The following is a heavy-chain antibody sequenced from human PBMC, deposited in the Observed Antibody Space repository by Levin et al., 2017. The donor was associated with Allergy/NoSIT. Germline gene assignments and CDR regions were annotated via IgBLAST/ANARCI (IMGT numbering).Heavy chain of an antibody. CDR1: GFAFSSYA. D-gene: IGHD3-22*01. J-gene: IGHJ4*02. Sequence: GGSLRLSCAASGFAFSSYAMNWVRQAPGKGLEWVSGISGSGGGTYYADSVQGRFTISRDNSKNTPYLQMNSLRAGDTAVYFCAKGGYYSDNSAYYQLAKTFECWGQGTLLTVSS. CDR2: ISGSGGGT. CDR3: AKGGYYSDNSAYYQLAKTFEC. V-gene: IGHV3-23*01.